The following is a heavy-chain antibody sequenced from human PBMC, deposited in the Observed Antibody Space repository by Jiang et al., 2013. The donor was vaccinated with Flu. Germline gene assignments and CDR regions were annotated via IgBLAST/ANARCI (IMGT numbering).Heavy chain of an antibody. D-gene: IGHD3-22*01. CDR1: GFTFTSSA. CDR3: ARVYDSSGLDAFDI. CDR2: IVVGSGNT. V-gene: IGHV1-58*02. Sequence: SGAEVKKPGTSVKVSCKASGFTFTSSAMQWVRQARGQRLEWIGWIVVGSGNTNYAQKFQGRVTMTRDTSTSTVYMELSSLRSEDTAVYYCARVYDSSGLDAFDIWGQGTMVTVSS. J-gene: IGHJ3*02.